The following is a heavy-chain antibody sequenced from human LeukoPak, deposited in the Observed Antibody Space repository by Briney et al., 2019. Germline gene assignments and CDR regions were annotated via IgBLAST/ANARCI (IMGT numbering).Heavy chain of an antibody. Sequence: SVKVSCKASGGTFSSYAISWVRQAPGQGLEWMGGIIPIFGTANYAQKFQGRVTITADESTSTAYMELSSLRSEDTAVYYCATKLCCSSTSCYGLWHYGMDVWGQGTTVTVSS. CDR1: GGTFSSYA. CDR2: IIPIFGTA. V-gene: IGHV1-69*13. J-gene: IGHJ6*02. D-gene: IGHD2-2*01. CDR3: ATKLCCSSTSCYGLWHYGMDV.